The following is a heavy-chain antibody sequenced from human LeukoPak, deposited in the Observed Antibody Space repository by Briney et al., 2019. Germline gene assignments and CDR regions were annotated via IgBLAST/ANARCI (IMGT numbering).Heavy chain of an antibody. CDR2: ISGGGYNT. J-gene: IGHJ4*02. CDR3: ARGGYRKYSYGWYYFDY. D-gene: IGHD5-18*01. V-gene: IGHV3-23*01. CDR1: GFTFSDSF. Sequence: PGGSLRLSCAASGFTFSDSFMSWVRQAPGRGLEWVSSISGGGYNTYYADSVKGRFTISRDNAKNSLYLQMNSLRAEDTAVYYCARGGYRKYSYGWYYFDYWGQGTLVTVSS.